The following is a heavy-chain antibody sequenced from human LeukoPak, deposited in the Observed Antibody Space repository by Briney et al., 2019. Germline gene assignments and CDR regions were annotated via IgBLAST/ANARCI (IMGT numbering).Heavy chain of an antibody. CDR2: IYYSGST. J-gene: IGHJ3*02. CDR3: AGVRHGAFDI. V-gene: IGHV4-59*01. CDR1: GGSISSYY. Sequence: SETLSLTCTVSGGSISSYYWSWIRQPPGRGLEWIGYIYYSGSTNYNPSLKSRVTISVDTSKNQFSLKLSSVTAADTAAYYCAGVRHGAFDIWGQGTMVTVSS.